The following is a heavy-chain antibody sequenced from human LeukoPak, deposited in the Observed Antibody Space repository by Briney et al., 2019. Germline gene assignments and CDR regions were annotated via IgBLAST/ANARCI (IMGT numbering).Heavy chain of an antibody. J-gene: IGHJ4*02. V-gene: IGHV4-4*07. CDR3: AREASSSGAYFDY. CDR1: GGSITSYY. Sequence: SETLSLTCTVSGGSITSYYWSWIRQPAGKGLEWIGRIHSSGSTNYNPSLKSRVTMSVDTSKNQFSLKLSSVTAADTAVYYCAREASSSGAYFDYWGQGTLVTVSS. D-gene: IGHD6-6*01. CDR2: IHSSGST.